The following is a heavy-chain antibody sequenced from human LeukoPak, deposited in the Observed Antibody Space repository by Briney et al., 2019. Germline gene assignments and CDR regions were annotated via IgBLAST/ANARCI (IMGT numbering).Heavy chain of an antibody. V-gene: IGHV3-30*18. D-gene: IGHD6-13*01. CDR3: AKDFSGSSWQYYFDY. Sequence: PGGSLRLSCAASGFTFSSYGMHWVRQAPGKGLEWVAVISYDGSNKYYADSVKGRFTISRDNSKNTLYLQMNSLRAEDTAVYYCAKDFSGSSWQYYFDYWGQGTLVTVSS. J-gene: IGHJ4*02. CDR1: GFTFSSYG. CDR2: ISYDGSNK.